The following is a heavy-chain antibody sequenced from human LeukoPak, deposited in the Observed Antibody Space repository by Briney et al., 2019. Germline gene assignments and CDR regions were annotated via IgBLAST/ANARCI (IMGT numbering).Heavy chain of an antibody. CDR2: ISSSGSTI. D-gene: IGHD4-17*01. Sequence: GGSLRLSCAASGFTFSSYEMNWVRQAPGKGLEWVSYISSSGSTIYYADSVKGRFTISRDNAKNSLYLQMNSLRAEDTAVYYCARDRRIMTTLYCYYYMDVWGKGTTVTVSS. V-gene: IGHV3-48*03. CDR1: GFTFSSYE. CDR3: ARDRRIMTTLYCYYYMDV. J-gene: IGHJ6*03.